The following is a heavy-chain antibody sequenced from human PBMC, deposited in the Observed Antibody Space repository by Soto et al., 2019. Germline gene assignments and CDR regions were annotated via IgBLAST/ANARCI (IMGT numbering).Heavy chain of an antibody. Sequence: QVQLVESGGGVAQPGRSLRLSCAASGFTFSSHSMHWVRQAPGKGFEWVAVIAFDGSYKYYADSVKGRFTISRDNSKNTLYLQMNSLRAEDTAVYYCARGAGIIVAGTSFEYWGQGTLVTVSS. V-gene: IGHV3-30*01. CDR2: IAFDGSYK. CDR3: ARGAGIIVAGTSFEY. CDR1: GFTFSSHS. D-gene: IGHD6-19*01. J-gene: IGHJ4*02.